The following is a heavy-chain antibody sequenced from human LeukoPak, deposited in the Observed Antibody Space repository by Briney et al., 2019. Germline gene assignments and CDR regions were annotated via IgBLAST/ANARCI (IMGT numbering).Heavy chain of an antibody. V-gene: IGHV3-48*03. Sequence: GGSLRLSCAASGFTFSTYEMHWVRQAPGKGLEWVSYISRRGSSMYYADSVKGRFTISRDNAETSLYLQMNSLRAEDTAVYYCARGDNYYDSSGYYYFDFWGQGTLVTVSS. J-gene: IGHJ4*02. CDR2: ISRRGSSM. D-gene: IGHD3-22*01. CDR3: ARGDNYYDSSGYYYFDF. CDR1: GFTFSTYE.